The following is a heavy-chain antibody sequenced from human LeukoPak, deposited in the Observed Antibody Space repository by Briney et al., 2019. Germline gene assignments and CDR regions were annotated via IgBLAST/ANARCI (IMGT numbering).Heavy chain of an antibody. Sequence: GRSLRLSCVASGFTFGGYGMHWVRQAPGKGLEWLAVMFYDGSDKYYADSVKGRFTIYRDNSKNTLYMQMNRLRDEDTAVYYCAKDLAARPAYYYYMDVWGKGTTVTVSS. D-gene: IGHD6-6*01. CDR2: MFYDGSDK. V-gene: IGHV3-33*06. J-gene: IGHJ6*03. CDR3: AKDLAARPAYYYYMDV. CDR1: GFTFGGYG.